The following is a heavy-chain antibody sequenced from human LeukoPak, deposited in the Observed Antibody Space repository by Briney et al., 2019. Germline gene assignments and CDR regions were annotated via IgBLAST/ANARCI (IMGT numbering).Heavy chain of an antibody. CDR2: INPSGGST. V-gene: IGHV1-46*01. D-gene: IGHD2-15*01. J-gene: IGHJ6*02. CDR3: AREGGGVVVAAMENYHYYYGMDV. Sequence: ASVKVSCKASGYTFTGYYMHWVRQAPGQGLEWMGIINPSGGSTSYAQKFQGRVTMTRDTSTSTVYMELSSLRSEDTAVYYCAREGGGVVVAAMENYHYYYGMDVWGQGTTVTVSS. CDR1: GYTFTGYY.